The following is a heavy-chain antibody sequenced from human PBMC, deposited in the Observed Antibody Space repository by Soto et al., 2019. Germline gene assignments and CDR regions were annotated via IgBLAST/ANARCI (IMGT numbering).Heavy chain of an antibody. J-gene: IGHJ4*02. CDR3: ARDLRLYGFDY. V-gene: IGHV3-33*01. CDR2: IWYDGSNK. CDR1: GFTFSSYG. D-gene: IGHD4-17*01. Sequence: GGSLRLSCAASGFTFSSYGMHWVRQAPGKGLEWVAVIWYDGSNKYYADSVKGRFTISRDNSKNTLYLQMNSLRAEDTAVYYCARDLRLYGFDYWGQGTLVTVSS.